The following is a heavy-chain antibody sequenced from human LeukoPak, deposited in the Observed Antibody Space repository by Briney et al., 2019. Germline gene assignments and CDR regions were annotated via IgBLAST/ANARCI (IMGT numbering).Heavy chain of an antibody. CDR3: AKDYSGSGRGDAFDI. V-gene: IGHV3-48*04. Sequence: GGSLRLSCATSGFSFSSFSMNWVRQAPGKGLEWISYINNIGTTTYYADSVKGRFTISRDNAKNSLYLQMNSLRAEDTALYYCAKDYSGSGRGDAFDIWGQGTMVTVSS. J-gene: IGHJ3*02. CDR2: INNIGTTT. CDR1: GFSFSSFS. D-gene: IGHD3-10*01.